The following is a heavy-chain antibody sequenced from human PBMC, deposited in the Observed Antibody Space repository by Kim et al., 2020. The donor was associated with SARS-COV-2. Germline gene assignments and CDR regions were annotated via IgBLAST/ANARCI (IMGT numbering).Heavy chain of an antibody. D-gene: IGHD3-3*01. Sequence: GGSLRLSCAASQFTFSDYSMSWVRQAPGKGLEWVSSISTTSSYKYYADSVRGRFTISRDTAKTSLYLQINRLRAEDTAVYYCAGDVATVFAGYAVDVSG. CDR1: QFTFSDYS. J-gene: IGHJ6*02. CDR3: AGDVATVFAGYAVDV. CDR2: ISTTSSYK. V-gene: IGHV3-21*01.